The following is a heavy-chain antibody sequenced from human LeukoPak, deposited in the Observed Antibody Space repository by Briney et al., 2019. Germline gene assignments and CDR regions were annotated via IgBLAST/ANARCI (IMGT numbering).Heavy chain of an antibody. D-gene: IGHD5-12*01. Sequence: GGSLRLSCATSGFTFSSFSMNWVRHAPGKGLEWISYISSSSSSIYYADSVKGRFTISRDNAKNSLYPQMNSLRAEDTAVYYCARERYSGADYWGQGTLVTVSS. CDR2: ISSSSSSI. J-gene: IGHJ4*02. CDR3: ARERYSGADY. V-gene: IGHV3-48*01. CDR1: GFTFSSFS.